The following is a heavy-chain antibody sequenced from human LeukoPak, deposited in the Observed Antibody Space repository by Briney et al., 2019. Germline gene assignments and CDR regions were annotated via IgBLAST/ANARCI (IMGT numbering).Heavy chain of an antibody. J-gene: IGHJ4*02. CDR1: GFTFSSYA. D-gene: IGHD6-19*01. CDR2: ISGSGGST. CDR3: AKGALLREPWLVYFVY. V-gene: IGHV3-23*01. Sequence: GGSLRLSCAASGFTFSSYAMSWVRQAPGKGLEWVSAISGSGGSTYYADSVKGRFTISRDNSKNTLHLQMNSLRAEDTAVYYCAKGALLREPWLVYFVYWGQGTLVTVSS.